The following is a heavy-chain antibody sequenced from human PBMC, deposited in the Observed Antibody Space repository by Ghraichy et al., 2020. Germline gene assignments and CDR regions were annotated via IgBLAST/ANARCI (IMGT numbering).Heavy chain of an antibody. V-gene: IGHV4-34*01. Sequence: SQTLSLTCAVYGGSFSGYYWSWIRQPPGKGLEWIGEINHSGNSNYNPSLKSRVTISVDTSKNHFSLKLSSVTAADTAVYYCARGTMIYIVPNWFDPWGQGTLVTVSS. CDR3: ARGTMIYIVPNWFDP. CDR2: INHSGNS. D-gene: IGHD3/OR15-3a*01. CDR1: GGSFSGYY. J-gene: IGHJ5*02.